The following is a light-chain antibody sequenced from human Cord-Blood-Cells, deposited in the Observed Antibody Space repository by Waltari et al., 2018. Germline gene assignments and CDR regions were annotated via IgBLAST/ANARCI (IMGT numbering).Light chain of an antibody. CDR3: QQYGSSPYT. J-gene: IGKJ2*01. CDR1: QSVSSSY. V-gene: IGKV3-20*01. CDR2: GAS. Sequence: EIVLTQSPGTLSLXPXXXXXLPCRASQSVSSSYLAWYQQKPGQAPRLLIYGASSRATGIPDRFSGSGSGTDFTLTISRLEPEDFAVYYCQQYGSSPYTFGQGTKLEIK.